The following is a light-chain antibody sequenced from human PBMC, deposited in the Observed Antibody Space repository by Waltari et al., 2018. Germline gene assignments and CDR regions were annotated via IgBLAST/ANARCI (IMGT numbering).Light chain of an antibody. V-gene: IGLV2-14*01. CDR2: GVS. CDR1: SSDVGTYNF. CDR3: CSYTSSNTYV. Sequence: QSALTQPASVSGSPGQSITISCTGTSSDVGTYNFVSWYQHPPGKAPKLMISGVSKRPAGVSTRFSGSKSDNTASLTISGLQAEDEADYFCCSYTSSNTYVFGTGTRVTVL. J-gene: IGLJ1*01.